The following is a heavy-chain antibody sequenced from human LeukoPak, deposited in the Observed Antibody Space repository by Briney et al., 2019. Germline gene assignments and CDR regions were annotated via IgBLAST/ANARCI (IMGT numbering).Heavy chain of an antibody. V-gene: IGHV5-51*01. CDR3: ARLVPAAIMDYYYYYMDV. D-gene: IGHD2-2*02. CDR2: IYPGDSDT. Sequence: GESLKISCKGSGYSFTSYWIGWVRQMPGKGLEWMGIIYPGDSDTRYSPSFQGQVTISADKSISTAYLQWSSLKASDTAMYYCARLVPAAIMDYYYYYMDVWGKRTTVTVSS. J-gene: IGHJ6*03. CDR1: GYSFTSYW.